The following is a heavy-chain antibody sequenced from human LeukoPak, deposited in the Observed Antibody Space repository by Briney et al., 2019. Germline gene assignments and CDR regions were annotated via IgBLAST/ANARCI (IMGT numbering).Heavy chain of an antibody. CDR2: ISSSSSTI. V-gene: IGHV3-48*01. CDR3: ARGETAMVARYYFDY. Sequence: PGGSLRLSCAASGFTFSSYSMNWVRQAPGKGLEWVSYISSSSSTIYYADSVKGRFTISRDNAKNSLYLQMNSLRAEDTAVYYCARGETAMVARYYFDYWGQGTLVTVSS. D-gene: IGHD5-18*01. CDR1: GFTFSSYS. J-gene: IGHJ4*02.